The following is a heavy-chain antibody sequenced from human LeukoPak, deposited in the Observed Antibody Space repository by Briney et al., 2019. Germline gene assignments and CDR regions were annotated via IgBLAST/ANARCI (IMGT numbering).Heavy chain of an antibody. Sequence: AAPQTFTCTAAGGFISSYYWSWLRKPPGKLLERVGNIYYSGSTNYNPSLKSRVTISVDTSKNQFSLNLRSVTAADTAVFYCARVHRLVPGPFHIWGQGTMVSVSS. D-gene: IGHD6-6*01. CDR3: ARVHRLVPGPFHI. J-gene: IGHJ3*02. CDR1: GGFISSYY. CDR2: IYYSGST. V-gene: IGHV4-59*01.